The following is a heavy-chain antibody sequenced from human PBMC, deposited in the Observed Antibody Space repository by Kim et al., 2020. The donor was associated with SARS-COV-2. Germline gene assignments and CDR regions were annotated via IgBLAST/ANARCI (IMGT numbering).Heavy chain of an antibody. J-gene: IGHJ3*02. CDR3: VEDSSPAHYLPAPESSSSGDPFDI. D-gene: IGHD6-6*01. Sequence: GGSLRLSCAASGFTFDDYAMHWVRQAPGKGLEWVSGISWDSGSLGYADAVKGRLTISRDNAKNSLYLQRNSRRAEDTAFYYCVEDSSPAHYLPAPESSSSGDPFDIGGQGTMATVS. CDR2: ISWDSGSL. CDR1: GFTFDDYA. V-gene: IGHV3-9*01.